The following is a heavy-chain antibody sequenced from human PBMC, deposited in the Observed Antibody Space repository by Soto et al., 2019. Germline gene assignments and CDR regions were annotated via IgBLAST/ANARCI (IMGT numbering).Heavy chain of an antibody. J-gene: IGHJ5*02. CDR3: ASGINYCHYSRWFYP. D-gene: IGHD4-17*01. CDR1: GYTFTSYD. V-gene: IGHV1-8*01. CDR2: MNPNSGNT. Sequence: QVQLVQSGAEVKKPGASVKVSCKASGYTFTSYDINWVRQATGQGFEYLGWMNPNSGNTGYVKKFQGRVTMPRDPSMSTAYMDLSSLRSAATAVYYCASGINYCHYSRWFYPWGPGPLVTVSS.